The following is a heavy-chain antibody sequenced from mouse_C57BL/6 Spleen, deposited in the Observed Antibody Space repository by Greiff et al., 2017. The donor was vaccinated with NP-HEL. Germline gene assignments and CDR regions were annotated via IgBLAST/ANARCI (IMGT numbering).Heavy chain of an antibody. CDR3: ARRDSSGYVPHYYAMDY. J-gene: IGHJ4*01. CDR2: ISSGGSYT. Sequence: EVMLVESGGDLVKPGGSLKLSCAASGFTFSSYGMSWVRQTPDKRLEWVATISSGGSYTYYLDSVKGRFTISRDNAKNTLYLQMSSLKSEDTAMYYCARRDSSGYVPHYYAMDYWGQGTSVTVSS. CDR1: GFTFSSYG. D-gene: IGHD3-2*02. V-gene: IGHV5-6*02.